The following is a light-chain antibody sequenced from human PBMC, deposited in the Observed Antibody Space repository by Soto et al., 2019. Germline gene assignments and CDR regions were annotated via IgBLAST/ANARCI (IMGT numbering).Light chain of an antibody. CDR3: QQRSNWPPT. Sequence: EIVLTQSPATLSLSPGERATLSCRASQSVSSYLAWYQQKPGQAPRLLIYDASTRATGIPARFSGSGSGTDFTLTISSLEPDDFAVYYCQQRSNWPPTFGQGTKV. CDR1: QSVSSY. CDR2: DAS. J-gene: IGKJ1*01. V-gene: IGKV3-11*01.